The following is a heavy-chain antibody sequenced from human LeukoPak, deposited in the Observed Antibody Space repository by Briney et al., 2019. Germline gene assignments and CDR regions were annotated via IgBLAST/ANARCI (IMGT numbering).Heavy chain of an antibody. Sequence: GGSLRLSCAASEFTFSSYNMNWVRQAPGKGLEWVSYISSSSNSIYYADSVKGRFTISRDNAKNSLYLQMNSLRAEDTAVYYCASKQWLVSDFDYWGQGTLVTVSS. D-gene: IGHD6-19*01. CDR2: ISSSSNSI. CDR3: ASKQWLVSDFDY. J-gene: IGHJ4*02. CDR1: EFTFSSYN. V-gene: IGHV3-48*01.